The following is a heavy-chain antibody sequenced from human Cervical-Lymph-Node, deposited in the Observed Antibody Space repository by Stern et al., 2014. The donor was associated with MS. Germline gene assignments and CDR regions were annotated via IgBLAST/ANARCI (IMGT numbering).Heavy chain of an antibody. V-gene: IGHV1-69*01. CDR3: ATDQGGLADF. CDR1: GGAFSLNS. D-gene: IGHD6-13*01. Sequence: VQLVQSGAEVKKPGSSVKVSCKASGGAFSLNSISWVRQAPGQGLEWMSEISPMNGTANNVQKFQGRVTITADEATSMSYVEVSSLKAADTAIYYCATDQGGLADFWGQGTLVTVSS. J-gene: IGHJ4*02. CDR2: ISPMNGTA.